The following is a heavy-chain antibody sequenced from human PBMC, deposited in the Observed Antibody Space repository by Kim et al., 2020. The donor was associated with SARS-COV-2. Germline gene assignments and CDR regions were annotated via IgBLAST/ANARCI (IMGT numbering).Heavy chain of an antibody. CDR3: AREFGWFGEYHFDY. CDR2: ISYDGSNK. V-gene: IGHV3-30*04. Sequence: GGSLRLSCAASGFTFSSYAMHWVRQAPGKGLEWVAVISYDGSNKYYADSVKGRFTISRDNSKNTLYLQMNSLRAEDTAVYYCAREFGWFGEYHFDYWGQG. CDR1: GFTFSSYA. D-gene: IGHD3-10*01. J-gene: IGHJ4*02.